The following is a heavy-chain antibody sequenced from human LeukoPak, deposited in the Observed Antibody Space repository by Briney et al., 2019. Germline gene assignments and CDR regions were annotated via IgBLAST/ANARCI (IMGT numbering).Heavy chain of an antibody. CDR1: GFTFSSYA. D-gene: IGHD2-2*01. CDR2: MSGSGGNT. J-gene: IGHJ5*02. Sequence: GGSLRLSCAASGFTFSSYAMSWVRQAPGKGLDWVSAMSGSGGNTYYADSVKGRFTISRDNSKNTLYLQMNSLRAEDTAVYYCAGIVVPAAMRGWFDPWGQGTLVTVSS. V-gene: IGHV3-23*01. CDR3: AGIVVPAAMRGWFDP.